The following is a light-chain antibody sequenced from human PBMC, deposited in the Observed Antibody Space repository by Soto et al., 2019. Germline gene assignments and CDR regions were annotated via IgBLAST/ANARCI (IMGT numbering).Light chain of an antibody. J-gene: IGKJ4*01. CDR2: GAS. V-gene: IGKV3-20*01. CDR3: QYYNNWLAT. Sequence: EIVLTQSPGTLSLSPVEIATLSFMASQSVSSSYLAWYQQKPGQAPRLLIYGASSRATGIPDRFSGSGSGTDFTLSISRLEPEDFTIYYCQYYNNWLATFGGGTKVDIK. CDR1: QSVSSSY.